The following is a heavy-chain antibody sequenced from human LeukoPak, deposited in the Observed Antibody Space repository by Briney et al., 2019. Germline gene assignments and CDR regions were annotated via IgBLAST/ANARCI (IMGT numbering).Heavy chain of an antibody. D-gene: IGHD6-6*01. J-gene: IGHJ4*02. Sequence: GGSLRLSCAASGFTFNSYWMTWFRQAPGKGLEWVANIKQDGSEKYYVDSVKGRFTISRDNAKSSLYLQMNSLRAEDTAVYYCARGGSSYDYWGQGTLVTVSS. CDR1: GFTFNSYW. CDR3: ARGGSSYDY. CDR2: IKQDGSEK. V-gene: IGHV3-7*01.